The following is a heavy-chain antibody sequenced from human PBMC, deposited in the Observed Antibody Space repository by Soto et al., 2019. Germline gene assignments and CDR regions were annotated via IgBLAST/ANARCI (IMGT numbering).Heavy chain of an antibody. Sequence: QVQLVQSGAEVKKPGSSVKVSCKASGGTFSSYTISWVRQAPGQGLEWMGRIIPILGIANYAQKFQGRVTITADKSMSTAYMELSSLRSEDTAVYYCARSCSGGSCLSDYWGQGTLVTVSS. CDR3: ARSCSGGSCLSDY. J-gene: IGHJ4*02. D-gene: IGHD2-15*01. CDR1: GGTFSSYT. V-gene: IGHV1-69*02. CDR2: IIPILGIA.